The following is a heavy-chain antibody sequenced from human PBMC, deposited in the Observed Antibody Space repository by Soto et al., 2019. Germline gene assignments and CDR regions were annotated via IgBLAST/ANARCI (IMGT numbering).Heavy chain of an antibody. J-gene: IGHJ6*02. CDR3: ARDKESSGWAHGMDV. Sequence: PGGSLRLSCAASRFTFSRYSMNWVRQAPGKGLEWVSYISSSSSTINYADSVKGRFTISRDNAKNSLYLQMNSLRDEDTAVYYCARDKESSGWAHGMDVWGQGTTVTVSS. V-gene: IGHV3-48*02. D-gene: IGHD6-19*01. CDR1: RFTFSRYS. CDR2: ISSSSSTI.